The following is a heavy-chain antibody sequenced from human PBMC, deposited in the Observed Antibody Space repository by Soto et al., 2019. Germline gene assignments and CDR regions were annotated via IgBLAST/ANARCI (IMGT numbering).Heavy chain of an antibody. CDR3: ARVNRGAFDH. CDR2: IFYTGST. J-gene: IGHJ4*02. Sequence: QVQLQESGPGLVKPSQTLSLTCTVSGGSIHDYYWVWIRQPPGKGLEWIGSIFYTGSTDYKPSLKSRVTLSLATSKNQFSLNLSSVTAADTAVYYCARVNRGAFDHWGQGALVTVSS. CDR1: GGSIHDYY. V-gene: IGHV4-59*01.